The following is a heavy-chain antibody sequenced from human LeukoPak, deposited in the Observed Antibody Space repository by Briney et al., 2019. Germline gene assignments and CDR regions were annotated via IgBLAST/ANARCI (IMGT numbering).Heavy chain of an antibody. J-gene: IGHJ4*02. D-gene: IGHD6-13*01. CDR1: GLTVSSNY. CDR2: IYSGGRT. CDR3: ASIVAAGKGYFDY. Sequence: GGSLRLSCAASGLTVSSNYMSWVRQAPGKGLECVSVIYSGGRTYYADCVKGRFTISRDNSKNTLYLQMNSLRAEDTAVYYCASIVAAGKGYFDYWGQGTLVTVSS. V-gene: IGHV3-66*01.